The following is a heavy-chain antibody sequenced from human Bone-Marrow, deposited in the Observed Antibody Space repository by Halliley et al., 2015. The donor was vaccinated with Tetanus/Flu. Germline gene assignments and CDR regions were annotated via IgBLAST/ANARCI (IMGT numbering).Heavy chain of an antibody. D-gene: IGHD3-22*01. Sequence: LRLSCAISGDSVSSNSAAWNWIRQSPSRGLEWLGRTYYRSKWYNDYALSVKSRITINPDTSKNQFSLQLNSVTPEDTAVYYCARANEGYYFDSSGYYHFDYWGRGTLVTVSS. J-gene: IGHJ4*02. CDR3: ARANEGYYFDSSGYYHFDY. V-gene: IGHV6-1*01. CDR1: GDSVSSNSAA. CDR2: TYYRSKWYN.